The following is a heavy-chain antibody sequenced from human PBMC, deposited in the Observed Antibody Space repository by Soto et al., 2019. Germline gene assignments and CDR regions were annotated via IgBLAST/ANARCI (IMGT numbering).Heavy chain of an antibody. J-gene: IGHJ3*02. CDR2: ISGGRDST. D-gene: IGHD5-18*01. Sequence: EVQLLESGGGLVQPGESRTLSCAASGFTFSSYAMSWVRQAPGKGLGWVSGISGGRDSTYYADSVKGRFTISRDNSKNTLYLQMDSLRAEDTAVYYCAKDPAMWIAKDAFDIWGQGTMVTVSS. V-gene: IGHV3-23*01. CDR1: GFTFSSYA. CDR3: AKDPAMWIAKDAFDI.